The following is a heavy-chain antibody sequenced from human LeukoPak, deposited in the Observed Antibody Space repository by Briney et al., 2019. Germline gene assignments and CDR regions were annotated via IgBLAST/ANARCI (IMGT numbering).Heavy chain of an antibody. CDR2: INHSGST. V-gene: IGHV4-34*01. J-gene: IGHJ5*02. CDR3: ARGRRAVAGTCWFDP. CDR1: GGSSSGYY. Sequence: SETLSLTCAVYGGSSSGYYWSWIRQPPGKGLEWIGEINHSGSTNYNPSLKSRVTISVDTSKNQFSLKLSSVTAADTAVYYCARGRRAVAGTCWFDPWGQGTLVTVSS. D-gene: IGHD6-19*01.